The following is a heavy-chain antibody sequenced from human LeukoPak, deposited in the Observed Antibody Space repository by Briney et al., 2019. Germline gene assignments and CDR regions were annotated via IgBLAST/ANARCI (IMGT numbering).Heavy chain of an antibody. CDR2: ISYDGSNK. V-gene: IGHV3-30-3*01. CDR3: ARDIVVAKYYYYGMDV. CDR1: GFTFSSYA. J-gene: IGHJ6*02. Sequence: PGGSLRLSCAASGFTFSSYAMHWVRQAPGKGLEWVAVISYDGSNKYYADSVKGRFTISRDNSKNTLYLQMNSLGAEDTAVYYCARDIVVAKYYYYGMDVWGQGTTVTVSS. D-gene: IGHD2-2*01.